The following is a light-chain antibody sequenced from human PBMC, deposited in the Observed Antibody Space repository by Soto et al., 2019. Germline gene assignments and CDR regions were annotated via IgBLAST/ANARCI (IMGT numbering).Light chain of an antibody. CDR1: QSVTSNA. J-gene: IGKJ5*01. CDR3: QQRHMWPIT. Sequence: EIVLTTSTATLSLSPGERAPLSCIASQSVTSNALAWYQQKPGQAPRLLIYGVSSRATGIPDRFSGSGSGTDFTLTISSLEPEDFAVYYCQQRHMWPITFGQGTRLEIK. CDR2: GVS. V-gene: IGKV3D-20*02.